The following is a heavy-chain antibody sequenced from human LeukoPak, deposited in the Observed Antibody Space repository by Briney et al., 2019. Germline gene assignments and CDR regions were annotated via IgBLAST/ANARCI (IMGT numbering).Heavy chain of an antibody. V-gene: IGHV4-4*07. CDR3: AREITMVRGGDYYYYYYMDV. Sequence: TSETLSLTCTVSGGSISSYYWSWIRQPAGKGLEWIGRIYTSGSTNYNPSLKSRVTMSVDTSKNQFSLKLSSVTAADTAVYYCAREITMVRGGDYYYYYYMDVWGKGTTVTISS. CDR1: GGSISSYY. CDR2: IYTSGST. D-gene: IGHD3-10*01. J-gene: IGHJ6*03.